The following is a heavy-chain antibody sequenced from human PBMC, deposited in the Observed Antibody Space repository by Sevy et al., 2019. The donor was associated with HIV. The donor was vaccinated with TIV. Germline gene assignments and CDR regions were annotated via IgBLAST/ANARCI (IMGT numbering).Heavy chain of an antibody. CDR2: IRSKANSYAK. V-gene: IGHV3-73*01. Sequence: GGSLRLSCAASGFIFSGSAMHWVRQASGKGLEWVGRIRSKANSYAKAYAASVKGRFTISSDDSKNTAFLQMNSLTTEDTAVYYCTALESSRGSDYWGQGTLVTVSS. CDR1: GFIFSGSA. J-gene: IGHJ4*02. D-gene: IGHD6-13*01. CDR3: TALESSRGSDY.